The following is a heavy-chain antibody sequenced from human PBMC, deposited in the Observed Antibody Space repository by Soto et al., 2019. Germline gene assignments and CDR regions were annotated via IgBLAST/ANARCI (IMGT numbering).Heavy chain of an antibody. CDR3: ARPLYGSGSVWFDP. J-gene: IGHJ5*02. D-gene: IGHD3-10*01. Sequence: GGSLRLSCSASGFTFSGYWMTWVRQAPGKGLEWVANIKEDGSEKYYVDSVKGRFTISRDNPKNSLYLQMNSLRADDTAVYYCARPLYGSGSVWFDPWGQGTPVTVSS. V-gene: IGHV3-7*03. CDR2: IKEDGSEK. CDR1: GFTFSGYW.